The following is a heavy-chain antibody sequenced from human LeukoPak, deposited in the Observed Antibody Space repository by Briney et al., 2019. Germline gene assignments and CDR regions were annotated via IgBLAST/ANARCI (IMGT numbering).Heavy chain of an antibody. D-gene: IGHD2-2*01. V-gene: IGHV1-3*01. CDR3: ARGVWSSHNKEYFLDY. J-gene: IGHJ4*02. CDR1: GYTFDIYA. CDR2: INAGHGKT. Sequence: ASVKVSCKTSGYTFDIYAMNWVRQAPGQRPEWMGWINAGHGKTKYSQSFQGGVTITRDTSASTAYMELSSLRSEDTAVYYCARGVWSSHNKEYFLDYWGQGTLVTVSS.